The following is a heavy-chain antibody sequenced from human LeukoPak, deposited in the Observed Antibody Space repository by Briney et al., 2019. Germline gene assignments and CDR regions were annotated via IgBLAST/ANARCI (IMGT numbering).Heavy chain of an antibody. CDR1: GFTVSSNY. V-gene: IGHV3-53*01. J-gene: IGHJ3*02. D-gene: IGHD3-22*01. CDR3: ASVVTMIVVENEVSDAFDI. CDR2: IYSGGST. Sequence: PGGSLRLSCAASGFTVSSNYMSWVRQAPGKGLEWVSVIYSGGSTYYADSVKGRFTISRDNSKNTLYLQMNSLRAEDTAVYYCASVVTMIVVENEVSDAFDIWGQGTMVTVSS.